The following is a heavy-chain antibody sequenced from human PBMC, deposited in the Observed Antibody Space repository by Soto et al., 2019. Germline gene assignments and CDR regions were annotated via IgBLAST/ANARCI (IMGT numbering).Heavy chain of an antibody. CDR1: GGSFSGYY. D-gene: IGHD5-12*01. J-gene: IGHJ4*02. CDR2: INHSGST. CDR3: ARGRPRNGRGYSGYEPPPLGY. Sequence: PSDTLSLTCAVYGGSFSGYYWSWIRQPPGKGLEWIGEINHSGSTNYNPSLKSRVTISVDTSKNQFSLKLSSVTAADTAVYYCARGRPRNGRGYSGYEPPPLGYWGQGTLVTVSS. V-gene: IGHV4-34*01.